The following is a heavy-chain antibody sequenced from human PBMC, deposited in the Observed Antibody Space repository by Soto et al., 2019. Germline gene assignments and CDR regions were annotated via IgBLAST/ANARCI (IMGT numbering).Heavy chain of an antibody. CDR3: ARDYRASYPAYYYYGMDV. V-gene: IGHV4-31*03. Sequence: QVQLQESGPGLVKPSQTLSLTCTVSGGSISSGGYYWSWIRQHPGKGLEWIGYIYYSTYYNPSLKRRVTIPVDTSKNQFSLKLSSVTAAATAVYYGARDYRASYPAYYYYGMDVWGQGTTVTVSS. CDR2: IYYST. D-gene: IGHD3-16*02. J-gene: IGHJ6*02. CDR1: GGSISSGGYY.